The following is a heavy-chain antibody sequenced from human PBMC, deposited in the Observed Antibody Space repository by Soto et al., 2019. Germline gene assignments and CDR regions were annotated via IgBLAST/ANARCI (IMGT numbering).Heavy chain of an antibody. J-gene: IGHJ6*02. Sequence: EVQLVQSGAEVKKPGESLKISCKGSGYSFASYWIGWVRQMPGKGLEWMGIIYPGDSDTRYGPSFQGQVTISADKSISTAYLQWTSLKASDTAMYYCARQLLGFCSSSSCLNFYYYGMDVWGQGTTVTVS. D-gene: IGHD2-2*01. CDR1: GYSFASYW. CDR3: ARQLLGFCSSSSCLNFYYYGMDV. CDR2: IYPGDSDT. V-gene: IGHV5-51*01.